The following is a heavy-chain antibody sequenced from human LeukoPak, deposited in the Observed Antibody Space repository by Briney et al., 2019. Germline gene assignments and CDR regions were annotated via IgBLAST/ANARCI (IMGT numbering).Heavy chain of an antibody. Sequence: ASVKVSCKGSGYSFTGYYLHWVRQAPGQGPEWMGWINSKSGGTKYAEKFQGRVTMTRDTSINTAYMELSRLISDDTAVYYCARYGSGSYLDPWGQGTLVTVSS. J-gene: IGHJ5*02. CDR3: ARYGSGSYLDP. V-gene: IGHV1-2*02. D-gene: IGHD3-10*01. CDR1: GYSFTGYY. CDR2: INSKSGGT.